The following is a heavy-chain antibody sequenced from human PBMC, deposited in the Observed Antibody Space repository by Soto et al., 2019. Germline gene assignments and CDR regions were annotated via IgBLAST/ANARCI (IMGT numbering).Heavy chain of an antibody. Sequence: ASVKVSCKDSGGTFSSYAISWVRQAPGQGLEWMGGIIPIFGTANYAQKFQGRVTITADESTSTAYMELSSLRSEDTAVYYCARQVRSPAYFDYWGQGTLVTVSS. CDR2: IIPIFGTA. D-gene: IGHD1-1*01. CDR1: GGTFSSYA. CDR3: ARQVRSPAYFDY. V-gene: IGHV1-69*13. J-gene: IGHJ4*02.